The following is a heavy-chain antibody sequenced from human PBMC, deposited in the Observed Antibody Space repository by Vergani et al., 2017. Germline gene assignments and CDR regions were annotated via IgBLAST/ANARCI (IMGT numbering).Heavy chain of an antibody. CDR1: GFTLSNYD. J-gene: IGHJ4*02. D-gene: IGHD3-3*01. Sequence: QVHLVESGGGVVPPGRSLRLSCATSGFTLSNYDMQWIRQGPGKGLEFVAFIQFDGSNQYYADSVKGRLTLSRDFSKNTLYLQMNSLRTDDTATYYCAKHFRGWSIDYWGQGTQVIVSS. CDR3: AKHFRGWSIDY. V-gene: IGHV3-30*02. CDR2: IQFDGSNQ.